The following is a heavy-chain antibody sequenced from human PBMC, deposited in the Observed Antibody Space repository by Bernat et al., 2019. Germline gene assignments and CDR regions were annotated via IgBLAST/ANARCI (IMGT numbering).Heavy chain of an antibody. J-gene: IGHJ6*03. CDR2: IKSKTDGGTT. CDR1: GFTFSNAW. V-gene: IGHV3-15*01. D-gene: IGHD5-18*01. Sequence: EVQLVESGGGLVKPGGSLRLSCAASGFTFSNAWMSWVRQAPGKGLEWVGRIKSKTDGGTTDYAAPVKGRFTISRDDSKNTLYLQMNSLRAEDTAVYYCARDRDTQAPFYYMDVWGKGTTVTVSS. CDR3: ARDRDTQAPFYYMDV.